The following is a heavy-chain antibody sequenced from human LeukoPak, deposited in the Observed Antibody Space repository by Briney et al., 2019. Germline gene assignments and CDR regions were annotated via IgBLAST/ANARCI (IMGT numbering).Heavy chain of an antibody. J-gene: IGHJ6*02. D-gene: IGHD5-18*01. V-gene: IGHV3-21*01. CDR3: ARDVDTAMAPHYCYGMDV. CDR1: GFTFSSYS. Sequence: GGSLRLSCSASGFTFSSYSMNWVRQAPGKGLEWVSSISSSSSYIYYADSVKGRFTISRDNAKNSLYLQMNSLRAEDTAVYYCARDVDTAMAPHYCYGMDVWGQGTTVTVSS. CDR2: ISSSSSYI.